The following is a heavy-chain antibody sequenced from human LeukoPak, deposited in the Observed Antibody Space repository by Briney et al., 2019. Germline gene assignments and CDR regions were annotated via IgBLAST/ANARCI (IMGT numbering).Heavy chain of an antibody. J-gene: IGHJ3*02. Sequence: ASVKVSCKASGYTFTNYYIHWVRQAPGQGLEWMGVINPSGGSTSYAQIFQGRVTMTRDRSTNTLYMELSSLRSEDTAVYYCARVESWEHSGSSQDAFDIWGQGTMVTVSS. CDR1: GYTFTNYY. CDR2: INPSGGST. D-gene: IGHD1-26*01. CDR3: ARVESWEHSGSSQDAFDI. V-gene: IGHV1-46*01.